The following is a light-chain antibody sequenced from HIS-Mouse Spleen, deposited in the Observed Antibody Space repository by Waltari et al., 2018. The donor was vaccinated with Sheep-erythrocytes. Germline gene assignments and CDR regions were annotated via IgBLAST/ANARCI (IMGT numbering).Light chain of an antibody. V-gene: IGLV2-8*01. CDR1: SSDVGGYNY. Sequence: QSALTQPPSASGSPGQSVTISCTGTSSDVGGYNYVSWYQQHPGKAPQPMIYGLSKRPSGVPDRFSGSKSGNTASLTVSGLQAEDEADYYCSSYAGSNNGVFGGGTKLTVL. CDR2: GLS. J-gene: IGLJ3*02. CDR3: SSYAGSNNGV.